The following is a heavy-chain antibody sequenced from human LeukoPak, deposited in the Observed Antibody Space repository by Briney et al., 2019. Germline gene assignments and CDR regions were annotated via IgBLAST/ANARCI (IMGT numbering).Heavy chain of an antibody. V-gene: IGHV4-59*01. CDR1: GGSISSYY. CDR2: IYYSGST. CDR3: ASSPLVNYDFWSGYSLSPWFDP. Sequence: PSETLSLTCTVSGGSISSYYWSWIRQPPGKGLEWIGYIYYSGSTNYNPSLKSRVTISVDTSKNQFSLKLSSVTAADTAVYYCASSPLVNYDFWSGYSLSPWFDPWGQGTLVTVSS. D-gene: IGHD3-3*01. J-gene: IGHJ5*02.